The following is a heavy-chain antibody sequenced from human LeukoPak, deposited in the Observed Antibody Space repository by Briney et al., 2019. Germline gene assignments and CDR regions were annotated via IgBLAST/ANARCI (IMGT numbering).Heavy chain of an antibody. CDR3: AKNFRDTAISLGSYYYMDV. CDR1: GFTFSSYG. Sequence: PGGSLRLSCAASGFTFSSYGMHWVRQAPGKGLEWVAFIRYDGSNKYYADSVKGRFTISRDNSKNTLYLQMNSLRAEDTAVYYCAKNFRDTAISLGSYYYMDVWAKGPRSPSP. CDR2: IRYDGSNK. V-gene: IGHV3-30*02. J-gene: IGHJ6*03. D-gene: IGHD5-18*01.